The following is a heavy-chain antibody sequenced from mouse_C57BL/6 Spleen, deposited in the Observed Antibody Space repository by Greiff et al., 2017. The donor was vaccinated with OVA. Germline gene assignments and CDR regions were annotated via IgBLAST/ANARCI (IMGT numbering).Heavy chain of an antibody. CDR3: ARHYDHAMDY. D-gene: IGHD2-4*01. CDR1: GYTFTSYW. CDR2: IYPGSGST. Sequence: VQLKQPGAELVKPGASVKMSCKASGYTFTSYWITWVKQRPGQGLEWIGDIYPGSGSTNYNEKFKSKATLTVDTSSSTAYRQLSSLTSEDSSVYYCARHYDHAMDYWGQGTSVTVSS. V-gene: IGHV1-55*01. J-gene: IGHJ4*01.